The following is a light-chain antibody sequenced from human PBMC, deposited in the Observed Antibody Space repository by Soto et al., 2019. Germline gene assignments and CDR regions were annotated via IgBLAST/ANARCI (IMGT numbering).Light chain of an antibody. CDR1: SSDVGGYNY. V-gene: IGLV2-14*03. CDR2: DVD. Sequence: QSALTQPASVSGSPGQSITISCTGTSSDVGGYNYVSWYQQHPGKAPKLMIYDVDNRPSGVSNRFSCSKSGNTASLTISGLQAEDEADYYCSSYTRSSTGVFGTGTKLTVL. CDR3: SSYTRSSTGV. J-gene: IGLJ1*01.